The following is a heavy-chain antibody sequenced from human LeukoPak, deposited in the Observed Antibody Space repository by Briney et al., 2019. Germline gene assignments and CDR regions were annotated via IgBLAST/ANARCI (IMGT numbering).Heavy chain of an antibody. D-gene: IGHD3-22*01. J-gene: IGHJ4*02. CDR3: ARGEGYYPYKFYAY. V-gene: IGHV1-18*01. CDR2: ISAYNGNT. Sequence: ASVKVSCTASGSTFTSYGISWVRRPHGQGLEWMGRISAYNGNTNYAQKLQGRVTMTTDTSTSTAHMELRSLRSDDTAVYYCARGEGYYPYKFYAYRGQGTLVTVSS. CDR1: GSTFTSYG.